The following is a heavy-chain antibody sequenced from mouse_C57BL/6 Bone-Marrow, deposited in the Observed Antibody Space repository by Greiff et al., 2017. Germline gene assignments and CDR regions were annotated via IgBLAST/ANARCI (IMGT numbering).Heavy chain of an antibody. CDR3: ARTYSNYVNAMDY. J-gene: IGHJ4*01. CDR2: IDPSDSYT. V-gene: IGHV1-69*01. Sequence: QVQLQQSGAELVMPGASVKLSCKASGYTFTSYWMHWVKQRPGQGLEWIGEIDPSDSYTNYNQKFKGKSTLTVDKSSSTAYMQLSSLTSEDSAVYYCARTYSNYVNAMDYWGQGTSVTVSS. D-gene: IGHD2-5*01. CDR1: GYTFTSYW.